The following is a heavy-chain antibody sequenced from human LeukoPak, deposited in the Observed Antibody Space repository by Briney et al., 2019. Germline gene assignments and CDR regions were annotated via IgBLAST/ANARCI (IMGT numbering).Heavy chain of an antibody. CDR2: ISYDGSNK. J-gene: IGHJ5*02. CDR3: ARDRGPRIRGPYMSWFDP. CDR1: GFTFSSYA. V-gene: IGHV3-30-3*01. D-gene: IGHD3-10*01. Sequence: PGGSLRLSCAASGFTFSSYAMHWVRQAPGKGLEWVAVISYDGSNKYYADSVKGRFTISRDNSKNTLYLQMNSLRAEDTAVYYCARDRGPRIRGPYMSWFDPWGQGTLVTVSS.